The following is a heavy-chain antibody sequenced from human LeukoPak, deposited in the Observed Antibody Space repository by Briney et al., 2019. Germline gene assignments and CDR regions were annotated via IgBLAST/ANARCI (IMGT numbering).Heavy chain of an antibody. CDR1: GFTFSSYA. Sequence: PGGSLRLSCAASGFTFSSYAMHWVRQAPGKGLEWVAVISYDGSNKYYADPVKGRFTISRDNSKNTLYLQMNSLRAEDTAVYYCARAPDSSSWYSLDYWGQGTLVTVSS. CDR2: ISYDGSNK. V-gene: IGHV3-30-3*01. D-gene: IGHD6-13*01. CDR3: ARAPDSSSWYSLDY. J-gene: IGHJ4*02.